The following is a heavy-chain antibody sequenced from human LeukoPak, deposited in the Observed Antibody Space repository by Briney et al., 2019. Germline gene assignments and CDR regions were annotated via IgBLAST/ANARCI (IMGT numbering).Heavy chain of an antibody. D-gene: IGHD4-23*01. CDR3: AKDVYGGHFDKGGWYRY. V-gene: IGHV3-48*03. CDR1: GFTFSSYE. Sequence: PGGSLRLSCAASGFTFSSYEMNWVRQAPGKGLEWVSYISSSGSTIYYADSVKGRFTISRDNSKNTLYLQMNSLRAEDTAIYYCAKDVYGGHFDKGGWYRYWGQGTLVTVSS. J-gene: IGHJ4*02. CDR2: ISSSGSTI.